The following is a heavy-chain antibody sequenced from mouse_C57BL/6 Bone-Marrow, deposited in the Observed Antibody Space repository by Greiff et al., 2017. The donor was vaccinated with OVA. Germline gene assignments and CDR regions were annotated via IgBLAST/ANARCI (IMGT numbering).Heavy chain of an antibody. CDR2: ISYDGSN. J-gene: IGHJ2*01. CDR1: GYSITSGYY. CDR3: ARDRGDGSSLDD. D-gene: IGHD1-1*01. Sequence: EVQLVESGPGLVKPSQSLSLTCSVTGYSITSGYYWNWIRQFPGNKLEWMGYISYDGSNNYNPSLKNRISITRDTSKNQFFLKLNSVTTEDTATYYSARDRGDGSSLDDWGQGTTLTVSS. V-gene: IGHV3-6*01.